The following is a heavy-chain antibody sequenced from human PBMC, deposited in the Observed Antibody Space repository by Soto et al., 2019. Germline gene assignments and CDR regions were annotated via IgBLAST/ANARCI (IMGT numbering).Heavy chain of an antibody. D-gene: IGHD3-10*01. CDR2: IYYSGST. V-gene: IGHV4-59*01. J-gene: IGHJ3*02. Sequence: QVQLQESGPGLVKPSETLSLTCTVSGGSISSYYWNWIRQPPGKGLEWIGYIYYSGSTNYNPSLNRRVTISVDTSKNQFALKLSSVPAADTAVYYCARATMVRRGVGAFDIWGQGTMVTVSS. CDR3: ARATMVRRGVGAFDI. CDR1: GGSISSYY.